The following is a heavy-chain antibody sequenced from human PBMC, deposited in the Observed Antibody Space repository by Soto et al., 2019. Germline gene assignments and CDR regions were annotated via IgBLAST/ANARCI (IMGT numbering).Heavy chain of an antibody. V-gene: IGHV3-30*18. CDR3: AKDRYSGTYPTDFDY. CDR1: GFTFSSYG. Sequence: QVQLVQSGGGVVQPGRSLRLSCAGSGFTFSSYGIHWVRQAPGKGLEWVALISYDGRNEKYTESVKDRFTISRADSHNVAYLQMSSLRTADTAMYYCAKDRYSGTYPTDFDYWGQGSLVTVSS. CDR2: ISYDGRNE. J-gene: IGHJ4*02. D-gene: IGHD1-26*01.